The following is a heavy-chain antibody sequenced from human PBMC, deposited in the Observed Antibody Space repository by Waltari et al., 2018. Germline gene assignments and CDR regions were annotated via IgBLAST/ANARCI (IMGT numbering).Heavy chain of an antibody. V-gene: IGHV4-34*01. Sequence: QVQLQQWGAGLLKPSETLSLTCAVYGGSFSGYYWSWIRQPPGKGLEWIGEINHRGSTNYNPSLKNRVTISVDTSKNQFSLKLSSVTAADTAVYYCARVPGPSSSWWFGHFDYWGQGTLVTVSS. J-gene: IGHJ4*02. CDR2: INHRGST. CDR3: ARVPGPSSSWWFGHFDY. D-gene: IGHD6-13*01. CDR1: GGSFSGYY.